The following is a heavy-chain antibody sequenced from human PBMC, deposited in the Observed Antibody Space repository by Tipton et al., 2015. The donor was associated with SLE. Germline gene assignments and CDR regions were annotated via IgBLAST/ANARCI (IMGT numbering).Heavy chain of an antibody. D-gene: IGHD3-3*01. Sequence: TLSLTCAVYGGSFSGYYWSWIRQPPGKGLEWIGEINHSGSTNYNPSLKSRVTISIDTSKNQFSLKLSSVTAADTSVYYCARGKGYDFWSGYYRRDASDIWGQGTMVTVSS. CDR1: GGSFSGYY. CDR2: INHSGST. CDR3: ARGKGYDFWSGYYRRDASDI. V-gene: IGHV4-34*01. J-gene: IGHJ3*02.